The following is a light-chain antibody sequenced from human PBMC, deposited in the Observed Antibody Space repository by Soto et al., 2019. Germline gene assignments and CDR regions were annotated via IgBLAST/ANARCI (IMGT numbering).Light chain of an antibody. CDR1: QSVSSY. Sequence: ENVLKQSVSTVSLTQGERATLSCRASQSVSSYLAWYQQKPGQAPRLLIYDASNRATGIPARFSGSGSGTDFTLTISSLEPEDFAVYSCQRGSIWPIPFGQGARLETK. CDR2: DAS. V-gene: IGKV3-11*01. CDR3: QRGSIWPIP. J-gene: IGKJ5*01.